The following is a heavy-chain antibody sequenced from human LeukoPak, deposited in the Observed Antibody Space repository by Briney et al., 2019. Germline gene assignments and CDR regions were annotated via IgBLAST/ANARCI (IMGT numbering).Heavy chain of an antibody. CDR1: GYSFTSYW. CDR2: IYPGDSDT. CDR3: ALASTLQLRENWFDP. Sequence: GESLKISCKGSGYSFTSYWIGWVRQMPGKGLEWMVIIYPGDSDTRYSPSFQGQVTISADKSISTAYLQWSSLKASDTAMYYCALASTLQLRENWFDPWGQGTLVTVSS. D-gene: IGHD2-2*01. J-gene: IGHJ5*02. V-gene: IGHV5-51*01.